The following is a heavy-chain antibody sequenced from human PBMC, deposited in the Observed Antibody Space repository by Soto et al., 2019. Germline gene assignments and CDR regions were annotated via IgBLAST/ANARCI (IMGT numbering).Heavy chain of an antibody. CDR2: IIPIFGTA. Sequence: QVQLVQSGDEVKKPGSSVKVSCKASGGTFSSYAISWVRQAPGQGLEWMGGIIPIFGTANYAQKFQGRVTITADESTSTAYMELSSLRSEDTAVYYCARVAYCSSTSCYGSFDYWGQGTLVTVSS. CDR1: GGTFSSYA. J-gene: IGHJ4*02. V-gene: IGHV1-69*01. D-gene: IGHD2-2*01. CDR3: ARVAYCSSTSCYGSFDY.